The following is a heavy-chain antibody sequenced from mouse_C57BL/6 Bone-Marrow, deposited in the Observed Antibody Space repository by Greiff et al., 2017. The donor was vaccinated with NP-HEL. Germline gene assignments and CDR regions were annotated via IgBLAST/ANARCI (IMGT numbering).Heavy chain of an antibody. J-gene: IGHJ2*01. Sequence: EVQWVESGGGLVQPGESLKLSCESNEYEFPSHDMSWVRKTPEKRLELVAAINSDGGSTYYPDTMERRFIISRDNTKKTLYLQMSSLRSEDTALYYCAALITTVEEYYFDYWGQGTTLTVSS. D-gene: IGHD1-1*01. CDR1: EYEFPSHD. CDR2: INSDGGST. V-gene: IGHV5-2*01. CDR3: AALITTVEEYYFDY.